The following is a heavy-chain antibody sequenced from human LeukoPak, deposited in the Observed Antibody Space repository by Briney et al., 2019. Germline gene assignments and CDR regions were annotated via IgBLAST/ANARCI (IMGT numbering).Heavy chain of an antibody. CDR1: GFTFNTHG. CDR3: AKDTAIQFLEPAF. D-gene: IGHD3-3*01. V-gene: IGHV3-33*06. Sequence: GGSLRLSCAASGFTFNTHGMHWVCQAPGKGLEWVAAIWFDGSVKHYSDAVKGRFTISRDNSLDTLYLQMNSLRVEGTAMYYCAKDTAIQFLEPAFWGQGTLVTVSS. J-gene: IGHJ4*02. CDR2: IWFDGSVK.